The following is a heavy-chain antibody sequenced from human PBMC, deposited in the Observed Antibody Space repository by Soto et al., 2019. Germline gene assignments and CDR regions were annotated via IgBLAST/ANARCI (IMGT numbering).Heavy chain of an antibody. D-gene: IGHD1-26*01. CDR2: ISGSGGST. Sequence: GGSLRLSCAASGFTFSSYAMSWVRQAPGKGLEWVSAISGSGGSTYYADSVKGRFTISRDNSKNTLYLQMNSLRAEDTAVYYWAKQPTFYSAFDIWAQGKMVTVSS. J-gene: IGHJ3*02. CDR1: GFTFSSYA. CDR3: AKQPTFYSAFDI. V-gene: IGHV3-23*01.